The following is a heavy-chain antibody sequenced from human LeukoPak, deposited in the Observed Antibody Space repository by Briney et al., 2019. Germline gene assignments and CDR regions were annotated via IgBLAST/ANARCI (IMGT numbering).Heavy chain of an antibody. J-gene: IGHJ4*02. CDR1: GFTFSSYS. CDR3: ASASSWYPVNDY. V-gene: IGHV3-21*01. D-gene: IGHD6-19*01. CDR2: ISSSSSYI. Sequence: GGSLRLSCAASGFTFSSYSMNWVRQAPGKGLEWVSSISSSSSYIYYADSVKGRFTISRDNAKNSLYLQMNSLRAEDTAVYYCASASSWYPVNDYWGQGTLVTVSS.